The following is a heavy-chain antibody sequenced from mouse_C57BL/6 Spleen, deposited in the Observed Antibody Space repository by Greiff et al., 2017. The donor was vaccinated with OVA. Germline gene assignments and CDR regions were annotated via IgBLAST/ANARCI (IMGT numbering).Heavy chain of an antibody. D-gene: IGHD1-1*01. J-gene: IGHJ3*01. CDR1: GYTFTSYW. Sequence: VQLQQPGAELVKPGASVTLSCKASGYTFTSYWMHWVKQRPGQGLEWIGEIDPSDSYTNYNQKFKGKSTLTVDKSSSTAYMQLSSLTSEDSAVYYCARGGHDYGSSYGFAYWGQGTLVTVSA. CDR2: IDPSDSYT. V-gene: IGHV1-69*01. CDR3: ARGGHDYGSSYGFAY.